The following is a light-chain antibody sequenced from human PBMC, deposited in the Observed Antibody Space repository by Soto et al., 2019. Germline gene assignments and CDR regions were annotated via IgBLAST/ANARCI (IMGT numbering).Light chain of an antibody. Sequence: QSALTQPSSMSGSPGQSITISCTGTSSDIGAYEHVSWYQHHPGTAPKLIIYDVSSRPSGVSHRFSGSKSGNTASLTISGLQAEDEADYYCSSFSVASPLFGTGTKLTVL. J-gene: IGLJ1*01. CDR2: DVS. CDR1: SSDIGAYEH. V-gene: IGLV2-14*01. CDR3: SSFSVASPL.